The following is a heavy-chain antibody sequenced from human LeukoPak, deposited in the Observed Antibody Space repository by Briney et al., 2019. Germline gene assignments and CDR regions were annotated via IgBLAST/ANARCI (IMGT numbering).Heavy chain of an antibody. Sequence: GGSLRLSCAASGFTFSSYAMSWVRQAPGKGLEWVSAISGSGGSTYYADSVKGRFTIPRDNSKNTLYLQMNSLRAEDTAVYYCAKSPSYDSSGYYSEWGQGTLVTVSS. V-gene: IGHV3-23*01. J-gene: IGHJ4*02. D-gene: IGHD3-22*01. CDR3: AKSPSYDSSGYYSE. CDR2: ISGSGGST. CDR1: GFTFSSYA.